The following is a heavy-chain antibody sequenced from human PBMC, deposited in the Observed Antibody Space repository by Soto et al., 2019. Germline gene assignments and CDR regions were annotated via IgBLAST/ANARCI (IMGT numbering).Heavy chain of an antibody. J-gene: IGHJ6*02. V-gene: IGHV1-58*01. D-gene: IGHD2-15*01. CDR1: GFTFSNSA. Sequence: RASVKVSCKASGFTFSNSAVQWVRQARGHRLEWIGWIVVGSGNTNYAQKFQDRFTITRDMSTSTAYMEVGSLRSDDTAVYYCAADPSHCSGGSCYSLSLPGDYHSGMGVWGQGTTVTVSS. CDR2: IVVGSGNT. CDR3: AADPSHCSGGSCYSLSLPGDYHSGMGV.